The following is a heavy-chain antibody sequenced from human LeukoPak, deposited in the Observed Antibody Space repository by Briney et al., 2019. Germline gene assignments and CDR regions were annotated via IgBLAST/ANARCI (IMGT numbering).Heavy chain of an antibody. Sequence: GGSLRLSCAASGFTFSSYAMSWVRQAPGKGLEWVSLISGSGGSSYYADSVKGRFTISRDNSMNTLYLQMNSLRVEDTAVYYCAKARSGYSGVYYYYYMDVWGRGTTITISS. CDR1: GFTFSSYA. V-gene: IGHV3-23*01. CDR3: AKARSGYSGVYYYYYMDV. J-gene: IGHJ6*03. D-gene: IGHD6-19*01. CDR2: ISGSGGSS.